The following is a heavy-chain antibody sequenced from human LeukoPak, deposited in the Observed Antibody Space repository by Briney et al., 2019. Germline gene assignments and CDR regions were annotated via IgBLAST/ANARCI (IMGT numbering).Heavy chain of an antibody. V-gene: IGHV4-4*07. CDR2: IYTSGST. CDR1: GGSISSYY. CDR3: ARATMVRGGLLFDY. J-gene: IGHJ4*02. D-gene: IGHD3-10*01. Sequence: SETLSLTCTVSGGSISSYYWSWIRQPAGKGLEWIGRIYTSGSTNYNPSLKSRVTMSVDRSKNQFSLKLSSVTAADTAVYYCARATMVRGGLLFDYWGQGTLVTVSS.